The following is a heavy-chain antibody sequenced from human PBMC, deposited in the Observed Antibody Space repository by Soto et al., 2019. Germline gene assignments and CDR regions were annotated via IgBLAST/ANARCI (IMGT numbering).Heavy chain of an antibody. J-gene: IGHJ5*02. V-gene: IGHV1-46*01. CDR1: GYTFTSYY. Sequence: GASVKVSCKASGYTFTSYYMHWVRQAPGQGLEWMGIINPSGGSTSYAQKFQGRVTMTRDTSTSTVYMELSSLRSEDTAVYHCAGSGSYRNFDPWGQGTLVTVSS. CDR3: AGSGSYRNFDP. D-gene: IGHD1-26*01. CDR2: INPSGGST.